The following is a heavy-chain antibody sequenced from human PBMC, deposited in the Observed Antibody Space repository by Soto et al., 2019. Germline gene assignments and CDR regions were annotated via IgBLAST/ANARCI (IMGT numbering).Heavy chain of an antibody. CDR3: AGGRNSGYYLFDY. J-gene: IGHJ4*02. CDR1: GFTFSNYA. V-gene: IGHV3-30*17. D-gene: IGHD3-22*01. Sequence: PGGSLRLSCAASGFTFSNYAMSWLRQAPGKGLEWVAFISYDAFNTHYADSVKGRFTISRDNSKNTVYLQMTSLGADDTAVYYCAGGRNSGYYLFDYWGRGTLVTVSS. CDR2: ISYDAFNT.